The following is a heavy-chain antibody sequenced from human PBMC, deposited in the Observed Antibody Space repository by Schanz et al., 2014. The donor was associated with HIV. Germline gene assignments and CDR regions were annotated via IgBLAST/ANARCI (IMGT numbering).Heavy chain of an antibody. V-gene: IGHV1-18*04. D-gene: IGHD1-20*01. J-gene: IGHJ4*02. Sequence: QVQLVQSGAEVKKPGSSVKVSCTTLGGTFRTYAVSWVRQAPGQGLEWMGWINSDNGTNYAQEFQGRVTMTRDTSTSTVHMDLRSLRSEDTALYYCARGSRYTWDDGHLHYWGQGTLVTVSS. CDR1: GGTFRTYA. CDR3: ARGSRYTWDDGHLHY. CDR2: INSDNGT.